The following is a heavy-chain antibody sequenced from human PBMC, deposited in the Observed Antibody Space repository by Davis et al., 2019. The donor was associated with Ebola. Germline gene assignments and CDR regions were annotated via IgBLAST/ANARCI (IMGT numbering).Heavy chain of an antibody. CDR3: AGETPISSRSDW. Sequence: PGGSLRLSCTASGFAFSNYNMNWVRQAPGKGLEWVSSITTNGWSTYYADSVKGRFIISRDNAKNSLFLQMHSLRGDDTAVYFCAGETPISSRSDWWGQGTLVTVSS. CDR1: GFAFSNYN. D-gene: IGHD2-2*01. CDR2: ITTNGWST. J-gene: IGHJ4*02. V-gene: IGHV3-48*01.